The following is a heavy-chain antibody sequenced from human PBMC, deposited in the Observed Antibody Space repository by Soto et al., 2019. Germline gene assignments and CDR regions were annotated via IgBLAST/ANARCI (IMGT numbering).Heavy chain of an antibody. J-gene: IGHJ6*02. CDR2: IIPIFGTA. CDR1: GGTFSSYA. Sequence: SVKVSCKASGGTFSSYAISWVRQAPGQGLEWMGGIIPIFGTANYAQKFQGRVTITADESTSTTYMELSSLRSEDTAVYYCARDPRGYNYYYGMDVWGQGTTVTVSS. V-gene: IGHV1-69*13. CDR3: ARDPRGYNYYYGMDV.